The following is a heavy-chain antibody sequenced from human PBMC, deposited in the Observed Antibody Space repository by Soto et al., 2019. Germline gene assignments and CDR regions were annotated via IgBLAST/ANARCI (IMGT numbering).Heavy chain of an antibody. Sequence: SETLSLTCTVSGASINTFYWTWIRQSAGRGLEWIGRIYSRGTTNYNPSLKSRVTMSVEKSNNQFSLKLSSVSAADTAVYFCATDSSGYYAKGSFDIWGQGTMVTVS. CDR3: ATDSSGYYAKGSFDI. J-gene: IGHJ3*02. CDR2: IYSRGTT. CDR1: GASINTFY. V-gene: IGHV4-4*07. D-gene: IGHD3-22*01.